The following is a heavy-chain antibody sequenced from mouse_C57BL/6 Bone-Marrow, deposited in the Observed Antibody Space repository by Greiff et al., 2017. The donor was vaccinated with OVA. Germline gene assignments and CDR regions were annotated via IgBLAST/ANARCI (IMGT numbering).Heavy chain of an antibody. Sequence: QVQLKESGAELVRPGTSVKVSCKASGYAFTNYLIEWVKQRPGQGLEWIGVINPGSGGTNYTEKFKGKATLTADKSSSTAYMQLSSLTSEDSAVYFCARNWDHDWYFDVWGTGTTVTVSS. J-gene: IGHJ1*03. V-gene: IGHV1-54*01. CDR3: ARNWDHDWYFDV. CDR2: INPGSGGT. D-gene: IGHD4-1*01. CDR1: GYAFTNYL.